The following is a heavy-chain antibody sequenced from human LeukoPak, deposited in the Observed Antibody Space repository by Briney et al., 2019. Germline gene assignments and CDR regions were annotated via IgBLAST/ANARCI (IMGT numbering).Heavy chain of an antibody. CDR1: GFTVSSNY. CDR2: IYSGGST. CDR3: ARLTRYSSSSGGNDFDY. J-gene: IGHJ4*02. D-gene: IGHD6-6*01. V-gene: IGHV3-53*01. Sequence: GGSLRLSCAASGFTVSSNYMSWVRQAPGKGLEWVSVIYSGGSTYYADSVKGRFTISRDNSKNTLYLQMNSLGAEDTAVYYCARLTRYSSSSGGNDFDYWGQGTLVTVSS.